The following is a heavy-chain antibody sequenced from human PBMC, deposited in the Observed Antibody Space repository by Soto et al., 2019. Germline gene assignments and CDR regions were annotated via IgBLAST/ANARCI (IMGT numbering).Heavy chain of an antibody. V-gene: IGHV3-30*03. Sequence: RGSLRLSCVASGFNFSDHGIHWVRQAPGKGLEWVAGISHGGSYKHYGDSVKGRFAISRDNSMSTVHLEMNSLRPDDTALYYCTRDNGDLVVVTARSGHGFHPWGRGTRATVS. CDR3: TRDNGDLVVVTARSGHGFHP. CDR1: GFNFSDHG. CDR2: ISHGGSYK. D-gene: IGHD2-21*02. J-gene: IGHJ5*01.